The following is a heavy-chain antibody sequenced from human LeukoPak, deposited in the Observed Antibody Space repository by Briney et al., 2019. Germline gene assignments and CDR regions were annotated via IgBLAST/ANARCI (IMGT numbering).Heavy chain of an antibody. J-gene: IGHJ6*02. CDR2: INSSGGSA. CDR1: GFTFSSYA. Sequence: PGGSLRLSCAASGFTFSSYAMNWVRQAPGKGLKWVSTINSSGGSAYYADSVKGRFTISRDNSKNTLYLQMNSLRAEDTAVYYCAKDKERGVHFYYGMDVWGQGTTVTVSS. V-gene: IGHV3-23*01. D-gene: IGHD1-26*01. CDR3: AKDKERGVHFYYGMDV.